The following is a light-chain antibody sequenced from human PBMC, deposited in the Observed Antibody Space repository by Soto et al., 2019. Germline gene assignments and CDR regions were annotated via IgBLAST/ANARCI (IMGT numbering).Light chain of an antibody. J-gene: IGKJ4*01. CDR1: QSVSSRS. CDR2: GAS. Sequence: IVLTQSPGTLSLSPGERATLSCRASQSVSSRSLAWYQQKPGQAPRLLISGASSRAADIPDRFIGSGSGTDFTLTISRLEPEDFATYYCQQLNSYPLTFGGGTKVDIK. V-gene: IGKV3-20*01. CDR3: QQLNSYPLT.